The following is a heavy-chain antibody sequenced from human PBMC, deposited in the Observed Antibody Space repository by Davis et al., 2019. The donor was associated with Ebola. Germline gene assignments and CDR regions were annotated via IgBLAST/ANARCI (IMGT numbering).Heavy chain of an antibody. D-gene: IGHD3-3*01. V-gene: IGHV4-4*07. J-gene: IGHJ6*02. CDR2: IYTSGST. Sequence: SETLSLTCTVSGGSISYDYWSWIRQPAGKGLEWIGRIYTSGSTNYNPSLKSRVTMSVDTSKNQFSLKLSSVTAADTAVYYCARDPRRFLEWLLIGAPSRNDYYYGMDVWGQGTTVTVSS. CDR3: ARDPRRFLEWLLIGAPSRNDYYYGMDV. CDR1: GGSISYDY.